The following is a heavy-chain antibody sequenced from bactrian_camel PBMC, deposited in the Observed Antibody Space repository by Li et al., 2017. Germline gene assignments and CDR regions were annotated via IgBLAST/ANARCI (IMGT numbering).Heavy chain of an antibody. Sequence: QVQLVESGGGSVQAGGSLRVSCGASEYTESINCMGWYRQSPGKEREGVAAIVTGGGNTYYAGSVDGRFTISQDNAKNTVYLQMNSLKPEDTAMYYCAGRTDGNCGVWYLTTTSAFQYWGQGTQVTVS. V-gene: IGHV3S54*01. J-gene: IGHJ4*01. CDR1: EYTESINC. CDR3: AGRTDGNCGVWYLTTTSAFQY. CDR2: IVTGGGNT. D-gene: IGHD3*01.